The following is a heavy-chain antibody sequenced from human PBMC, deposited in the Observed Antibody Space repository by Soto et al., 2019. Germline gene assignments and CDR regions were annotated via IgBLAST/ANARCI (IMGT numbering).Heavy chain of an antibody. J-gene: IGHJ4*02. Sequence: ASVKVSCKASGYTFTSYYMHWVRQAPGQGLEWMGIINPSGGSTSYAQKFQGRVTMTRDTSTSTVYMELSSLRSEDTAVYYCASSRRNSITIFGVVPETYTFDYWGQGTLVTVSS. CDR2: INPSGGST. CDR3: ASSRRNSITIFGVVPETYTFDY. CDR1: GYTFTSYY. V-gene: IGHV1-46*03. D-gene: IGHD3-3*01.